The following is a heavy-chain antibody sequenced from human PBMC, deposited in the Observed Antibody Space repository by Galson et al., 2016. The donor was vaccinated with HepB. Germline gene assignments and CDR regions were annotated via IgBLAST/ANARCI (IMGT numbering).Heavy chain of an antibody. V-gene: IGHV3-21*01. CDR1: GFTFSTYS. CDR2: ISSTTTYI. CDR3: ARAHTADYGADLWFYKAMDV. D-gene: IGHD4-17*01. J-gene: IGHJ6*04. Sequence: SLRLSCAASGFTFSTYSMNWVRQAPGKGLEWVSSISSTTTYIYYADSVKGRFTISRDNAKHSLFLQMNSLRAEDTAVYYCARAHTADYGADLWFYKAMDVWGKGTTVTVSS.